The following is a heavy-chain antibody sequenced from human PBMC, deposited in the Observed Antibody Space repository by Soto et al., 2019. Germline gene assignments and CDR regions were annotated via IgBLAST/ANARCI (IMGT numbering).Heavy chain of an antibody. D-gene: IGHD3-3*01. CDR1: GFGFSSYG. CDR3: AREGVFGLVKIIPPDY. Sequence: VQLLESGGGVAQPGRSLRLSCRASGFGFSSYGMLWVRQAPGRGPEGVAFISFVGSTQYYADSVRGRFTISRDNSENTLYLQLDTLRVEDTAMYYCAREGVFGLVKIIPPDYWGQGAQVTVSA. J-gene: IGHJ4*02. V-gene: IGHV3-30*03. CDR2: ISFVGSTQ.